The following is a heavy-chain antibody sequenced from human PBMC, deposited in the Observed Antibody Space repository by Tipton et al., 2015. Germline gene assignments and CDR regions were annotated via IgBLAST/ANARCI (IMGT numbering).Heavy chain of an antibody. CDR1: GGSISTYY. CDR3: AVPMTHGNDAFDI. Sequence: TLSLTCTVSGGSISTYYWSWIRQPPGKGLEWIGYIHYTGSTNSNPPLKSRVTVSVDTSENQFSLRLSSVTAADTAMYYCAVPMTHGNDAFDIWGQGTMVTVSS. V-gene: IGHV4-59*01. CDR2: IHYTGST. D-gene: IGHD2-2*01. J-gene: IGHJ3*02.